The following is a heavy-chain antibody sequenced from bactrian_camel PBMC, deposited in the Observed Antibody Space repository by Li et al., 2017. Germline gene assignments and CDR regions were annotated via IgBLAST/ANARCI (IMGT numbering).Heavy chain of an antibody. J-gene: IGHJ4*01. V-gene: IGHV3S55*01. Sequence: QLVESGGGSVQTGETLRLTCTISGITFDDSDMGWYRRAPGRECELLSVSMSDGNTYYSNSVKGRFTIFIDNAKSTLYLQMNNLRADDTAMYYCAIGLFADFGLGRGTQVTVS. CDR1: GITFDDSD. D-gene: IGHD5*01. CDR2: SMSDGNT.